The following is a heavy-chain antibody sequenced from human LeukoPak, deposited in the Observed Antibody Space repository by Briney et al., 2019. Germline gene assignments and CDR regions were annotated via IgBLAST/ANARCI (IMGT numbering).Heavy chain of an antibody. J-gene: IGHJ4*02. CDR1: GFTFSDYY. Sequence: KPGGSLRLSCAASGFTFSDYYMSWIRQAPGKGLEWVSCISSSSSYTNYADSVKGRFTISRDNAKNSLYLQMNSLRAEDTAVYYCASINYYDSSGYPDYWGQGTLVTVSS. CDR3: ASINYYDSSGYPDY. V-gene: IGHV3-11*03. CDR2: ISSSSSYT. D-gene: IGHD3-22*01.